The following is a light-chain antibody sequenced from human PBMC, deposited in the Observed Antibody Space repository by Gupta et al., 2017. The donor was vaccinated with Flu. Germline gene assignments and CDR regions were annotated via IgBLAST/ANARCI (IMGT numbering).Light chain of an antibody. CDR1: NSNIGSSP. Sequence: QRVTISCSGSNSNIGSSPVNWYQQLPGTAPKLLSESNNERPSGVPDRFAGSKSGTSASLVISGLQSEDEADEYCAAWDDSLNGVFGGGTKLTVL. CDR2: SNN. CDR3: AAWDDSLNGV. J-gene: IGLJ3*02. V-gene: IGLV1-44*01.